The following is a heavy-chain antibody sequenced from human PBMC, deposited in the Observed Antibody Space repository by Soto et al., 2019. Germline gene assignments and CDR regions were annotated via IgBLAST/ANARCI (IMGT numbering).Heavy chain of an antibody. V-gene: IGHV3-64D*06. CDR3: VKQAHGLDGVAFDY. J-gene: IGHJ4*02. D-gene: IGHD2-15*01. CDR1: GFIFSEST. Sequence: LRLSCSAAGFIFSESTIYWVRQVPGKGLEAISAVSTSGRSTYYADSVKDRFTISRDNSKNTLFLQMGSLRPEDTAIYYCVKQAHGLDGVAFDYWGQGTQVTVSS. CDR2: VSTSGRST.